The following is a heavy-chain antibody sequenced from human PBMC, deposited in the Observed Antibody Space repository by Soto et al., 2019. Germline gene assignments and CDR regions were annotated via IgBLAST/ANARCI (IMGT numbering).Heavy chain of an antibody. CDR2: ISGSGGST. Sequence: EVQLLESGGGLVQPGGSLRLSCAASGLTFSNYAMTWVRQAPGKGLEWVSAISGSGGSTFYADSVKGRCTISRDNSKNSLYLQMNSLSAGDTAIYYCTTWGSSYVFDCWGQGTLVTVSS. D-gene: IGHD1-26*01. V-gene: IGHV3-23*01. J-gene: IGHJ4*02. CDR3: TTWGSSYVFDC. CDR1: GLTFSNYA.